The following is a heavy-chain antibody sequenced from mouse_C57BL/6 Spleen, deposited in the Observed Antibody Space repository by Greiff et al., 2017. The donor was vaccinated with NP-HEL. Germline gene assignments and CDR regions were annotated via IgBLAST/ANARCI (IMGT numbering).Heavy chain of an antibody. D-gene: IGHD1-1*01. CDR1: GYTFTSYW. V-gene: IGHV1-61*01. J-gene: IGHJ4*01. CDR2: IYPSDSET. Sequence: QVQLKQPGAELVRPGSSVKLSCKASGYTFTSYWMDWVKQRPGQGLEWIGNIYPSDSETHYNQKFKDKATLTVDKSSSTAYMQLSSLTSEDSAVYYCARFGTTVVATYYYAMDYWGQGTSVTVSS. CDR3: ARFGTTVVATYYYAMDY.